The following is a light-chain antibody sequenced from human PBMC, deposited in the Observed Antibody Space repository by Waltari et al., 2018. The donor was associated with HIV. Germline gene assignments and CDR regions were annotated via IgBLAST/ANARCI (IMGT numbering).Light chain of an antibody. J-gene: IGLJ3*02. CDR2: RNN. V-gene: IGLV1-47*01. CDR1: SSNIGNNF. Sequence: QSVLTQSPSTSASPGQRVTISCSGTSSNIGNNFVSWYQRLPGTAPKLLIFRNNRRPSGVPDRFSGSNSDTSASLVISVLRSEDEAEYFCAVWDGSLSAWLFGGGTKVAVL. CDR3: AVWDGSLSAWL.